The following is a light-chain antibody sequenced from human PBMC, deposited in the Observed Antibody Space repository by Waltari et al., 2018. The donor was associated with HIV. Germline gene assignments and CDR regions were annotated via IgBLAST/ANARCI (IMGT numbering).Light chain of an antibody. V-gene: IGLV1-47*01. CDR3: VAWDDGLRGVV. Sequence: SVLPQPPSASGTPGQRVTISCSGGTSNIGSNDVFWYQHLPGTAPKLLIHRNDRRPSGVPDRFSGSTSGNSASLAISGLRSEDEADYYYVAWDDGLRGVVFGGGTRVAVL. J-gene: IGLJ2*01. CDR2: RND. CDR1: TSNIGSND.